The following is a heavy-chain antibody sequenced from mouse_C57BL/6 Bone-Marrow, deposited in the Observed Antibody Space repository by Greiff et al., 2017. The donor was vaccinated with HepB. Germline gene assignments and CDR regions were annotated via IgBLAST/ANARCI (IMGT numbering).Heavy chain of an antibody. J-gene: IGHJ3*01. CDR3: TNHYYGSSLFAY. CDR2: IDPENGDT. D-gene: IGHD1-1*01. CDR1: GFNIKDDY. V-gene: IGHV14-4*01. Sequence: VQLKESGAELVRPGASVKLSCTASGFNIKDDYMHWVKQRPEQGLEWIGWIDPENGDTEYASKFQGKATIKAETSSNTAYLQLSSLTSEDTAVYYCTNHYYGSSLFAYWGQGTLVTVSA.